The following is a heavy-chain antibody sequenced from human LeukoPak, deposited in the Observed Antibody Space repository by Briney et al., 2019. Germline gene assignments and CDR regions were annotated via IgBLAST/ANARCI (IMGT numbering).Heavy chain of an antibody. Sequence: TLSLARTVAGVSISRGGYSRSWIRQPPRKGLEWVGYSYQSGSTYYNPSLKSRVTISVDRSKNQFSLKLSSVTAADTAVYYCAREGRSSTSCYFEYWGQGTLVTVSS. CDR2: SYQSGST. CDR3: AREGRSSTSCYFEY. J-gene: IGHJ4*02. D-gene: IGHD2-2*01. CDR1: GVSISRGGYS. V-gene: IGHV4-30-2*01.